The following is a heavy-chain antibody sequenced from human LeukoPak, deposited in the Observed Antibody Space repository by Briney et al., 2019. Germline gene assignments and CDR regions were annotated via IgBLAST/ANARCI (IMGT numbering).Heavy chain of an antibody. J-gene: IGHJ6*03. CDR2: INDNGRA. CDR3: ARRWNYGRNYYIDV. Sequence: SEALSLTCAVYGGSFSNYYWNWIRQPPGKGLEWLGEINDNGRANYNPSLMSRVTVSVDTSKNQFSLRLTSVTATDTAVYYCARRWNYGRNYYIDVWGKGATVSVSS. V-gene: IGHV4-34*01. CDR1: GGSFSNYY. D-gene: IGHD1-7*01.